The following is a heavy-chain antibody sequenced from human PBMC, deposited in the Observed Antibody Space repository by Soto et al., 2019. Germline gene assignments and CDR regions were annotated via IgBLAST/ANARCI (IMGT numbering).Heavy chain of an antibody. Sequence: ASVKVSCKASGYTFTSYAMHWVRQAPGQRLEWMGWINAGNGNTKYSQKLQGRVTMTTDTSTSTAYMELRSLRSDDTAVYYCARDGVITTGGPEDYWGQGTLVTVSS. J-gene: IGHJ4*02. V-gene: IGHV1-3*01. CDR3: ARDGVITTGGPEDY. D-gene: IGHD3-22*01. CDR2: INAGNGNT. CDR1: GYTFTSYA.